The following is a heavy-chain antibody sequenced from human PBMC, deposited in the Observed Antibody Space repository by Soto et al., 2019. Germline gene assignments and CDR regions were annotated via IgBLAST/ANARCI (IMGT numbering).Heavy chain of an antibody. J-gene: IGHJ4*02. D-gene: IGHD3-16*01. CDR2: IKHSKSQA. CDR1: GFKFSNYW. V-gene: IGHV3-7*01. CDR3: ARSAGGRYPQYDD. Sequence: PGAPRRLSRAASGFKFSNYWMSWSRQARGKGLEWVCTIKHSKSQAPYADSLKCRCTITRDNIKNFLFLQVNGVRAADTAVYYCARSAGGRYPQYDDGRQGTVVTVSS.